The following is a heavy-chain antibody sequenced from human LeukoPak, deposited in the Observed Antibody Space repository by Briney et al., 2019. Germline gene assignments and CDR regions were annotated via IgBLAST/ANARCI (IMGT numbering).Heavy chain of an antibody. D-gene: IGHD3-10*01. J-gene: IGHJ3*02. Sequence: PSETLSLTCTASGGSISSYYWSWIRQPPGKGLEWIGYIYYSGSTNYNPSLKSRVTISVDTSKNQFSLKLSSVTAADTAVYYCASFGDTRAFDIWGQGTMVTVSS. V-gene: IGHV4-59*08. CDR1: GGSISSYY. CDR2: IYYSGST. CDR3: ASFGDTRAFDI.